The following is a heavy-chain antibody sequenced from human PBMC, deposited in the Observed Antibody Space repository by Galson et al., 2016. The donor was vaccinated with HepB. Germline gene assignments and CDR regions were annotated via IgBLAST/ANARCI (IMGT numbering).Heavy chain of an antibody. CDR2: IRGSATSA. CDR3: ARASGSYFHWYFDL. CDR1: GFTFNDYA. V-gene: IGHV3-23*01. Sequence: SLRLSCAASGFTFNDYAMSWVRQAPGMGLEWVSIIRGSATSAYFADSVKGRFSTSRDEYKNTLFLQMNRLRAEDTAVYYCARASGSYFHWYFDLWGRGTLVTVSS. J-gene: IGHJ2*01. D-gene: IGHD1-26*01.